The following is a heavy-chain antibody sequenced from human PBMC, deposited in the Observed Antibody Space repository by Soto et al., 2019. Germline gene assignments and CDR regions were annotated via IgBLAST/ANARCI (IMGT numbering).Heavy chain of an antibody. CDR3: ARQFLVVVPAAIFEGWFDP. CDR1: GCSISSYY. J-gene: IGHJ5*02. D-gene: IGHD2-2*01. CDR2: IYYSGST. Sequence: SETLSLTCTVSGCSISSYYWSWIRQPPGKGLEWIGYIYYSGSTNYNPSLKSRVTISVDTSKNQFSLKLSSVTAADTAVYYCARQFLVVVPAAIFEGWFDPWGQGTLVTVSS. V-gene: IGHV4-59*08.